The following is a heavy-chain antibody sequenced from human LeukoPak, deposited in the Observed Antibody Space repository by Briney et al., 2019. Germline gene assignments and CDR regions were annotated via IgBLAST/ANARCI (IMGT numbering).Heavy chain of an antibody. D-gene: IGHD3-10*02. CDR2: ISSSGSTI. CDR1: GFTFSSYE. CDR3: AGLGITMIGGV. J-gene: IGHJ6*04. Sequence: GGSLRLSCAASGFTFSSYEMNWVRQAPGKGLEWVSYISSSGSTIYYADSVKGRFTISRDNAKNSLYLQMNSLRAEDKAVYYCAGLGITMIGGVWGKGTTVTISS. V-gene: IGHV3-48*03.